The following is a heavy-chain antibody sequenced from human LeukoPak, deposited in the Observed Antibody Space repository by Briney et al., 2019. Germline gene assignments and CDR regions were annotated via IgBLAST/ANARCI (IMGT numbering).Heavy chain of an antibody. Sequence: GRSLRLSCAPSGFTFSSYPMHWVRQAPGKGLEWVAVISYDESNKYYADSVKGRFTISRDNSKNTLYLHMNSLRAEDTAVFYCAREAGTGERWYFDLWGRGTLVTVSS. J-gene: IGHJ2*01. CDR3: AREAGTGERWYFDL. CDR2: ISYDESNK. V-gene: IGHV3-30-3*01. CDR1: GFTFSSYP. D-gene: IGHD7-27*01.